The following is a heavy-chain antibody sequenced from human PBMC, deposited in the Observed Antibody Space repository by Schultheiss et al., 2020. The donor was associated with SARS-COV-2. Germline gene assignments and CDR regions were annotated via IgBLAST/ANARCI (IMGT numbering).Heavy chain of an antibody. J-gene: IGHJ5*02. D-gene: IGHD2-15*01. CDR3: ARAVQPGFGYCSGGSCFGNWFDP. CDR2: TYYRSKWYN. V-gene: IGHV6-1*01. Sequence: SQTLSLTCAISGDSVSSNSAAWNWIRQSPSRGLEWLGRTYYRSKWYNDYAVSVKSRITINPDTSKNQFSLQLNSVTPEDTAVYYCARAVQPGFGYCSGGSCFGNWFDPWGQGTLVTVSS. CDR1: GDSVSSNSAA.